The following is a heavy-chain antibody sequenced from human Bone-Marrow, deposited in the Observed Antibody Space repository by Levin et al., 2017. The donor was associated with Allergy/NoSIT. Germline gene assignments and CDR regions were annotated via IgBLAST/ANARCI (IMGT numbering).Heavy chain of an antibody. Sequence: GGSLRLSCGASGFTFTDAWMNWVRQAPGKGLEWIGRIKSKSDGGTTDYAAPVKDRFTISRDDSESTVYLLMNSLKVEDTAVYYCTTLGSSRKFDYWGQGALVTVSS. CDR1: GFTFTDAW. CDR2: IKSKSDGGTT. D-gene: IGHD3-10*01. CDR3: TTLGSSRKFDY. J-gene: IGHJ4*02. V-gene: IGHV3-15*01.